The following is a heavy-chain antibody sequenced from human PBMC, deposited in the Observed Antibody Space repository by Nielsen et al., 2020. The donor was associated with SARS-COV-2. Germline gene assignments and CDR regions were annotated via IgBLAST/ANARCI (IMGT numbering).Heavy chain of an antibody. Sequence: GESLKISCAASGFTFNSYGMTWVRQAPGKGLEWVSTISGSGSATYYADSVKGRFTVSRDNPKNALFLQMNSLSAEDTAVYYCASFPRRRGMYEVLKNPYYMDVWGKGTKVTVSS. V-gene: IGHV3-23*01. D-gene: IGHD2-8*01. CDR2: ISGSGSAT. CDR1: GFTFNSYG. J-gene: IGHJ6*03. CDR3: ASFPRRRGMYEVLKNPYYMDV.